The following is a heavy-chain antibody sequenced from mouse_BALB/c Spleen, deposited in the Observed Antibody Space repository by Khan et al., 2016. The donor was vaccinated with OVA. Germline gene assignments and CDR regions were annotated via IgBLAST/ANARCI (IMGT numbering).Heavy chain of an antibody. CDR2: INSDGYYT. V-gene: IGHV5-6*01. CDR3: TSHLTGSFAY. CDR1: GFTFSSYG. D-gene: IGHD4-1*01. Sequence: EVELVESGGDLVKPGGSPRLSCAASGFTFSSYGMSWVRQFPDKRLEWVATINSDGYYTYYPDTVTGRITIYRNNAENTLYLQMSSPKSEDTAIYYCTSHLTGSFAYWGQGTLVTVSA. J-gene: IGHJ3*01.